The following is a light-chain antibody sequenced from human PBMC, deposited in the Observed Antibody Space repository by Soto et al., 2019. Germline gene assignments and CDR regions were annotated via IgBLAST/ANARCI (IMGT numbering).Light chain of an antibody. Sequence: EIVFTQSPYTLSLSPGERATLSCRASQSVSSYLAWYQQKPGQAPRLLIYDASNRATGIPARFSGSGSGTDFTLTISSLEPEDFAVYYCQQRSNWPPAITFGQGTRLEI. CDR2: DAS. J-gene: IGKJ5*01. CDR3: QQRSNWPPAIT. V-gene: IGKV3-11*01. CDR1: QSVSSY.